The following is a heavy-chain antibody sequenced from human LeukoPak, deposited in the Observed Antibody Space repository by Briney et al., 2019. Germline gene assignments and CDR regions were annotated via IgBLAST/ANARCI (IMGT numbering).Heavy chain of an antibody. V-gene: IGHV3-33*08. CDR2: IWYDGSNK. J-gene: IGHJ4*02. CDR3: ARDQGCSSTSCYSLFFHY. D-gene: IGHD2-2*01. Sequence: GGSLRLSCAASGFTFSSYAMSWVRQAPGKGLEWVAIIWYDGSNKYYADSVKDRFTISRDNSKNTLYLQMNSLRAEDTAVYYCARDQGCSSTSCYSLFFHYWGQGTLVTVSS. CDR1: GFTFSSYA.